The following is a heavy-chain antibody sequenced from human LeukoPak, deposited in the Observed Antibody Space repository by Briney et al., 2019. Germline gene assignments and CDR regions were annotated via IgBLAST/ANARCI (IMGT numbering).Heavy chain of an antibody. CDR2: MNPNSGDT. CDR3: AKDPFDQMLPENWFDP. CDR1: GYTFADYY. Sequence: GASVKVSCKASGYTFADYYIHWVRQAPGQGLEWVGWMNPNSGDTNYARSFQGRVTMTRDTSISTAYMELSRLRFDDTAVYYYAKDPFDQMLPENWFDPWGQGTLVTVSS. J-gene: IGHJ5*02. D-gene: IGHD2-2*01. V-gene: IGHV1-2*02.